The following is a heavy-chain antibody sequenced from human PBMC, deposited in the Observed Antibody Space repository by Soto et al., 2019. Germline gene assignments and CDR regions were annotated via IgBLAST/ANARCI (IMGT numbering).Heavy chain of an antibody. V-gene: IGHV4-31*03. D-gene: IGHD3-10*01. J-gene: IGHJ4*02. CDR2: IYYSGST. Sequence: SETLSLTCTVSGGSISSGGYYWSWIRQHPGKGLGWIGYIYYSGSTYYNPSLKSRVTISVDTSKNQFSLKLSSVTAADTAVYYCARVESDYYGSGSCIDYWGQGTLVTVSS. CDR1: GGSISSGGYY. CDR3: ARVESDYYGSGSCIDY.